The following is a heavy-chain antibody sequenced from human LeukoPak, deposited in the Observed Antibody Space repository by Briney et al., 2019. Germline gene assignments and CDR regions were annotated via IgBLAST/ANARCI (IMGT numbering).Heavy chain of an antibody. CDR2: ISTDNGDT. J-gene: IGHJ6*02. V-gene: IGHV1-18*01. Sequence: ASVKVSCKASGYIFSSYGISWVRQAPGQGLEWMGWISTDNGDTKYAQKFQGRVTMTTDTSTSTAYMELRSPRSDDTAVYYCARETGDAKYYYYGMDVWGQGTTVTVSS. CDR1: GYIFSSYG. CDR3: ARETGDAKYYYYGMDV. D-gene: IGHD7-27*01.